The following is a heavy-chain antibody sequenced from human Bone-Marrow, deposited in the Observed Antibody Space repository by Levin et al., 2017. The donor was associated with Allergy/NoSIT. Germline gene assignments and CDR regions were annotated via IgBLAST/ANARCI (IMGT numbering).Heavy chain of an antibody. CDR1: GFTFSSYD. CDR3: ARLMTTVTTDDAFDI. CDR2: IGTAGDT. D-gene: IGHD4-17*01. V-gene: IGHV3-13*01. Sequence: GGSLRLSCAASGFTFSSYDMHWVRQATGKGLEWVSAIGTAGDTYYPGSVKGRFTISRENAKNSLYLQMNSLRAGDTAVYYCARLMTTVTTDDAFDIWGQGTMVTVSS. J-gene: IGHJ3*02.